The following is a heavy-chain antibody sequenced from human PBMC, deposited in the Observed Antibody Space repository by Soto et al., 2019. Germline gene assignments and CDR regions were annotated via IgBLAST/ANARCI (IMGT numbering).Heavy chain of an antibody. Sequence: EVQLLESGGNLVQPGWSLRLSCSASGFTFSSYAMSWVRQAPGKGLEWVSTVGVSGATTYYTDSVKGRFTISRDYSNNTLVLQMHSLRAEDTAIYYRAQFRAGLGSQIDSWGQGTLVTVSS. CDR1: GFTFSSYA. D-gene: IGHD3-10*01. V-gene: IGHV3-23*01. CDR3: AQFRAGLGSQIDS. CDR2: VGVSGATT. J-gene: IGHJ4*02.